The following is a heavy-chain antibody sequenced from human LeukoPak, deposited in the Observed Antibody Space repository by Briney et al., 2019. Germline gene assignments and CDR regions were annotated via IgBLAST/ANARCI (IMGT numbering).Heavy chain of an antibody. V-gene: IGHV4-39*01. CDR2: IFYSGRT. CDR3: ARSQATAMVSDY. Sequence: PSETLSLTCTVSGGSLNSSSYYWGWIRQPPGKGLEWIGSIFYSGRTYYNPSLKSRVTIFVDTSKNQFSLKLNSVTAADTAVYYCARSQATAMVSDYWGQGTLVTVSS. D-gene: IGHD2-21*02. CDR1: GGSLNSSSYY. J-gene: IGHJ4*02.